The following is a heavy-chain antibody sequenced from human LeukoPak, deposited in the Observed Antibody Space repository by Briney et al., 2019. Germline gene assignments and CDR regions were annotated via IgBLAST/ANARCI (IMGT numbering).Heavy chain of an antibody. Sequence: SGGSLRLPCAASGFTFSTYWMHWVRQAPGKGLVWVARIRPEGTTTAYADSVKGRFTISRDNAKNTLFLQMNSLSAEDTAVYYCARDLDWILFDYWGQGTLVTVSS. CDR2: IRPEGTTT. J-gene: IGHJ4*02. CDR3: ARDLDWILFDY. CDR1: GFTFSTYW. D-gene: IGHD3-9*01. V-gene: IGHV3-74*03.